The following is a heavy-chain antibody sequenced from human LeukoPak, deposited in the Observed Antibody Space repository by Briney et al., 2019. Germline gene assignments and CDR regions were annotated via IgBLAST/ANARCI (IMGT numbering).Heavy chain of an antibody. V-gene: IGHV3-30*02. Sequence: PGGSLRLSCTTAGFTFSAYAMSWIRQAPGKGLEWVAFIRYDGSNKYYADSVKGRFTISRDNSKNTLYLQMNSLRAEDTAVYYCAKGHRGSHAFDIWGQGTMVTVSS. CDR1: GFTFSAYA. CDR2: IRYDGSNK. D-gene: IGHD3-10*01. J-gene: IGHJ3*02. CDR3: AKGHRGSHAFDI.